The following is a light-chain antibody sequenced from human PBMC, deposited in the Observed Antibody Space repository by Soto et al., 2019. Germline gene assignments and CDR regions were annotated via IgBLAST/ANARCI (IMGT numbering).Light chain of an antibody. CDR3: SSSTSSSTPFV. CDR1: SSDVGGYNY. J-gene: IGLJ1*01. Sequence: QSALTQPASVSGSPGQSITISCTGTSSDVGGYNYVSWYQQHPGKAPKLMIYDVSNRPSGVSNRFSGSKSGNTASLTISGRQAADEADYYCSSSTSSSTPFVFGAGTKLTVL. CDR2: DVS. V-gene: IGLV2-14*01.